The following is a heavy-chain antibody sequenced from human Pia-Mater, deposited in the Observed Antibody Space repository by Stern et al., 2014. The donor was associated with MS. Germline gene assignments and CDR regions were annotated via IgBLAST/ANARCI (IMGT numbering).Heavy chain of an antibody. CDR3: ASSYTGWDNPYHFYGMDV. CDR1: GDSLSRFA. CDR2: IIPTSGKA. V-gene: IGHV1-69*01. J-gene: IGHJ6*02. Sequence: VQLVESGAEVKKPGSSVKVSCKASGDSLSRFAISWVRQAPGQGLEWMGGIIPTSGKANYAQKFQGRVKLIADESTSTAYMELSSLKSEDAAVYYCASSYTGWDNPYHFYGMDVWGQGTTVTVSS. D-gene: IGHD6-19*01.